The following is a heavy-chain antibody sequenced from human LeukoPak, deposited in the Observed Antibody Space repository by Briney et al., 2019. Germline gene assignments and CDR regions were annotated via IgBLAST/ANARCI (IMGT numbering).Heavy chain of an antibody. D-gene: IGHD1-26*01. V-gene: IGHV1-46*01. CDR3: ARDSPISGSYYGGLGY. CDR1: GYTFTSYY. CDR2: INPSGGST. J-gene: IGHJ4*02. Sequence: GASVKVSCKASGYTFTSYYMHWVRQAPGQGLEWMGIINPSGGSTSYAQKFQGRVTMTRDTSTSTVYMELSSLRSGDTAVYYCARDSPISGSYYGGLGYWGQGTLVTVSS.